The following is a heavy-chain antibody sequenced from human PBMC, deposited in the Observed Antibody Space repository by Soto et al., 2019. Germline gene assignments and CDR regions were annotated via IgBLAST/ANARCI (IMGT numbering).Heavy chain of an antibody. V-gene: IGHV4-31*03. CDR3: ARSVFP. J-gene: IGHJ5*02. Sequence: QVQLQESGPGLVKPSQTLSLTCTVSGGSISSGGYYWNWIRQHPGKGLEWIGDIYYSGRTYNNPSIKRRGTISVDTSKNQFSLKLSSVTAADTAVYYCARSVFPWGQGTLVTVSS. CDR2: IYYSGRT. CDR1: GGSISSGGYY.